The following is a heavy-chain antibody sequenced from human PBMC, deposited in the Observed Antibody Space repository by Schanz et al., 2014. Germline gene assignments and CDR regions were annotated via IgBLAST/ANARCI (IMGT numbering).Heavy chain of an antibody. Sequence: EVQVVESGGGLVQPGGSLRLSCTASGFNSDDYAMHWVRQAPGKGLEWVSVIGVDGTTTYYADSVKGRFTISRDNSKNTLYLQMNSLRPEDTAVYYCAKYRGYYRVSGSYRELEYWGQGTLVTVSS. D-gene: IGHD3-10*01. CDR1: GFNSDDYA. CDR3: AKYRGYYRVSGSYRELEY. V-gene: IGHV3-23*04. J-gene: IGHJ4*02. CDR2: IGVDGTTT.